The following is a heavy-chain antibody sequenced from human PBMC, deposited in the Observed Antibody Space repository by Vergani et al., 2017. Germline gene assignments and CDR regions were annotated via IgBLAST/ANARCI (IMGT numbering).Heavy chain of an antibody. Sequence: QVQLVQSGAELKKPGASVSVSCKGSSHTFQTYGISWVRQAPGKGLEWMAWIRPYTGNTIYAQKFQDRVTMTADTSTNTAYMELRSLRSDDTAVYFCARVAPSNSEVTPTAFDVWGQGTMVTVSS. CDR2: IRPYTGNT. D-gene: IGHD1-1*01. J-gene: IGHJ3*01. CDR1: SHTFQTYG. V-gene: IGHV1-18*01. CDR3: ARVAPSNSEVTPTAFDV.